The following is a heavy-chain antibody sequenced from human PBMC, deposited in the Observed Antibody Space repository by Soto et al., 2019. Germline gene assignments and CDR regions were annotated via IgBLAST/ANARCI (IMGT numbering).Heavy chain of an antibody. J-gene: IGHJ6*02. Sequence: PGGSLRLSCAASGFTFSDYYMHWVRQAPGKGLEWVALISYDGSNKYYADSVKGRFTISRANSKNTLYLQMNSLRADDTAVYYCARDHVPRDSSGLYYYYGMDVWGQGTTVTVSS. V-gene: IGHV3-30-3*01. D-gene: IGHD3-22*01. CDR3: ARDHVPRDSSGLYYYYGMDV. CDR2: ISYDGSNK. CDR1: GFTFSDYY.